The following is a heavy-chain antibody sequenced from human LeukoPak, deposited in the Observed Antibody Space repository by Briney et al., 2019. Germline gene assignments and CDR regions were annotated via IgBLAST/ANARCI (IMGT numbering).Heavy chain of an antibody. CDR1: GHSISSYY. V-gene: IGHV4-34*01. J-gene: IGHJ6*03. CDR2: INHSGST. CDR3: ARETSQKGAHYMDV. D-gene: IGHD3-16*01. Sequence: PSETLSLTCTVSGHSISSYYWSWIRQPPGKGLEWIGEINHSGSTNYNPSLKSRVTISVDTSKNQFSLKLTSVTVADTAVYYCARETSQKGAHYMDVWGKGTTVTISS.